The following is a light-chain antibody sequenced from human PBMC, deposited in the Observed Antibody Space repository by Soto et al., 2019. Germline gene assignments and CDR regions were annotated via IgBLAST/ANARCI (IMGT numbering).Light chain of an antibody. Sequence: DIQMTQSPSTLSASVGDRVTITCRASQSVNRWLAWCQQKPGKAPKLLSYDASTLESGVPSRFSSSGSGTDFALTISSLQHDDLATYYCQPSNSYPYTFGYGTKLQIK. CDR3: QPSNSYPYT. J-gene: IGKJ2*01. CDR2: DAS. CDR1: QSVNRW. V-gene: IGKV1-5*01.